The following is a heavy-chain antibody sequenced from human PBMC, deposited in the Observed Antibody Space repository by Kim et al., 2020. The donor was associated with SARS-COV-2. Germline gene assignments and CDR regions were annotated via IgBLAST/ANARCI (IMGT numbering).Heavy chain of an antibody. CDR1: GFTFSSYA. V-gene: IGHV3-7*03. CDR3: ARDRGMDV. J-gene: IGHJ6*02. CDR2: INQDGSEK. Sequence: GGSLRLSCAASGFTFSSYAMTWVRQAPGKGLEWVANINQDGSEKYYVDSVKGRCTISRDNAKNSLYLQMNSLRAEDTAEYYCARDRGMDVWGQGTTVTVS.